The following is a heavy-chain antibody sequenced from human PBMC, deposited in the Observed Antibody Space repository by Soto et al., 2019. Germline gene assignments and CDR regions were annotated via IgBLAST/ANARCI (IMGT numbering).Heavy chain of an antibody. CDR3: ARSRWGDGSGVSRDAIYHFDY. V-gene: IGHV4-30-4*01. J-gene: IGHJ4*02. D-gene: IGHD6-19*01. Sequence: QVQLQESGPGLVKPSQTLSLTCTVSGGSISSGDYYWSWIRQPPGKGLEWIGYIYYSGSIYYNPSLKSRITISLDTSKNQFSLKLGSVTAADTAVYYCARSRWGDGSGVSRDAIYHFDYWGQGTLVTVSS. CDR1: GGSISSGDYY. CDR2: IYYSGSI.